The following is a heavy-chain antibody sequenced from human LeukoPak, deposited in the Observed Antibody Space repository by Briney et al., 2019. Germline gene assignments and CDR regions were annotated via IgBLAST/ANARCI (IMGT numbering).Heavy chain of an antibody. V-gene: IGHV1-18*01. D-gene: IGHD3-10*01. CDR2: ISAYNGNT. J-gene: IGHJ3*02. Sequence: ASVKVSCKASGYTFTSYGISWVRQAPGQGLEWMGWISAYNGNTNYAQKLQGRVTMTTDTSTSTAYMELSSLRSEDTAVYYCARGGIGWFGSTAFDIWGQGTMVTVSS. CDR1: GYTFTSYG. CDR3: ARGGIGWFGSTAFDI.